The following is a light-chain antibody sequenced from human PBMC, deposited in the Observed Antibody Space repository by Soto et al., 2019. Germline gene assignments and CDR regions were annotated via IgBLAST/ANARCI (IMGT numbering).Light chain of an antibody. Sequence: QSALTQPASVSGSPGQSITTSCTGTSSDVGSYNLVSWYQQHPGKAPKLMIYEGSKRPSGVSNRFSGSKSGNTASLTISGLQAEDEADYYCCSYAGSSSFHVFGTVTKVTVL. J-gene: IGLJ1*01. CDR1: SSDVGSYNL. CDR3: CSYAGSSSFHV. CDR2: EGS. V-gene: IGLV2-23*01.